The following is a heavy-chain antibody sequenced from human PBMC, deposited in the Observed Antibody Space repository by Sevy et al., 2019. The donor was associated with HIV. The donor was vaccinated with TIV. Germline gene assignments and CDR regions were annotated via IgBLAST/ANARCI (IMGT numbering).Heavy chain of an antibody. V-gene: IGHV4-39*01. CDR2: IYYSGST. Sequence: SDTLSLTCTVSGGSISSSSYYWGWIRQPPGKGLEWIGSIYYSGSTYDNPSLKSRVTISVDTSKNQFSLKLSSVTAADTAVYYCARHSGFGEPHDAFDIWGQGTMVTVSS. CDR1: GGSISSSSYY. J-gene: IGHJ3*02. D-gene: IGHD3-10*01. CDR3: ARHSGFGEPHDAFDI.